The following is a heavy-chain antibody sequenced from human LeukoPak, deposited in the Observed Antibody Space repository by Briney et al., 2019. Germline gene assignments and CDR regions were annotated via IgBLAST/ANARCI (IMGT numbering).Heavy chain of an antibody. CDR3: AREQGSGYGRDYFDC. D-gene: IGHD5-12*01. V-gene: IGHV3-48*03. J-gene: IGHJ4*02. Sequence: PGGSLRLSCAASGFTFSSYEMNWVRQAPGKGLEWVSYISSSGSTIYYADSVKGRFTISRDNAKNSLYLQMNSLRAEDTAVYYCAREQGSGYGRDYFDCWGQGTLVTVSS. CDR1: GFTFSSYE. CDR2: ISSSGSTI.